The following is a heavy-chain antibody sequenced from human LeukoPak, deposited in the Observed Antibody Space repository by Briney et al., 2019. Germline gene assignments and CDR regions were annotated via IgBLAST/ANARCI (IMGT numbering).Heavy chain of an antibody. CDR2: IKQDGSEK. Sequence: GGSLRLSCAASGFIYSNYWMSWVRQAPGKGLEWVANIKQDGSEKYYVESLKGRFTISRDNANNSLSLQMNSLRAEDTSVYYCARIYRSTSGYCFDHWGQGTLVTVSS. V-gene: IGHV3-7*01. CDR1: GFIYSNYW. D-gene: IGHD6-6*01. J-gene: IGHJ4*02. CDR3: ARIYRSTSGYCFDH.